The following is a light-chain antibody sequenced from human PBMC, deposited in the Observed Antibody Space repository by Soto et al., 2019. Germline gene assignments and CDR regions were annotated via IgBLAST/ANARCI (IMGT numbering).Light chain of an antibody. CDR3: WSYAGSYTYV. J-gene: IGLJ1*01. Sequence: QSALTQPRSVSGSPGQSVTISCTGTSSDVGGYNYVSWYQQHPGKAPKLMIYDVSKPPSGVPDRFSGSKSGNTATLTISGHQLEVEVDSYCWSYAGSYTYVFGTGTKVTVL. CDR1: SSDVGGYNY. CDR2: DVS. V-gene: IGLV2-11*01.